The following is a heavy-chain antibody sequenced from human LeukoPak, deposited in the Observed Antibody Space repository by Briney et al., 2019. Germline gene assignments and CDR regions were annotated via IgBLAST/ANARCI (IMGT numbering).Heavy chain of an antibody. Sequence: GGSLRLSCAASGFTFSSYAMSWVRQAPGRGLEWVSAISGSGGSTYYADSVKGRFTISRDNSKNTLYLQMNSLRAEDTAVYYCAKVRGYSYDNDYWGQGTLVTVSS. CDR1: GFTFSSYA. D-gene: IGHD5-18*01. CDR2: ISGSGGST. V-gene: IGHV3-23*01. CDR3: AKVRGYSYDNDY. J-gene: IGHJ4*02.